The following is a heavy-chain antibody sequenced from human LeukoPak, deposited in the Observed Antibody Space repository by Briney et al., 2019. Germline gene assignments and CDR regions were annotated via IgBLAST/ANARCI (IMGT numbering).Heavy chain of an antibody. D-gene: IGHD3-3*01. CDR1: GDSISYFY. CDR3: ARGRYGVVTRGWFDP. J-gene: IGHJ5*02. Sequence: SETLSLTCSVSGDSISYFYWSWIRQAAGKELEWIGRTSSSGNTDYNASLKSRVTMSVDTSKNQLSLNLNSVTAADTAVYYCARGRYGVVTRGWFDPWGQGTLVTVSS. CDR2: TSSSGNT. V-gene: IGHV4-4*07.